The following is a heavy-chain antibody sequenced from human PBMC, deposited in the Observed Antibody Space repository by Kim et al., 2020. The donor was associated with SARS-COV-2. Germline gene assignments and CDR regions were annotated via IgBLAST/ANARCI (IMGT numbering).Heavy chain of an antibody. J-gene: IGHJ6*01. V-gene: IGHV4-39*01. D-gene: IGHD6-6*01. CDR3: ARHLHEYSSSSYYYYG. Sequence: SETLSLTCTVSGGSISSSSYYWGWIRQPPGKGLEWIGSIYYSGSTYYNPSLKSRVTISVDTSKNQFSLKLSSVTAADTAVYYCARHLHEYSSSSYYYYG. CDR2: IYYSGST. CDR1: GGSISSSSYY.